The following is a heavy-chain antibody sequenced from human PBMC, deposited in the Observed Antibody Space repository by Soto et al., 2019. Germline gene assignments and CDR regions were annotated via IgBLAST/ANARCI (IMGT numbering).Heavy chain of an antibody. CDR3: ARRGRSWYRFGWLDP. J-gene: IGHJ5*02. V-gene: IGHV4-34*01. CDR1: GGSFSGYY. CDR2: INHSGST. Sequence: SETLSLTCAVYGGSFSGYYWSWIRQPPGKGLEWIGEINHSGSTNYDPSLKSRVTISVDTSKNQFSLKLSSVTAADTAVYYCARRGRSWYRFGWLDPWGQGTLVTVCS. D-gene: IGHD6-13*01.